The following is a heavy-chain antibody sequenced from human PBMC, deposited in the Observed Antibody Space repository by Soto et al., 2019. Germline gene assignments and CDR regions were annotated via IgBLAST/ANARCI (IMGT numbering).Heavy chain of an antibody. D-gene: IGHD4-17*01. J-gene: IGHJ2*01. CDR2: VAYSGST. V-gene: IGHV4-39*01. CDR3: ARPAVTVYWYFDL. CDR1: GVSVSSRGYY. Sequence: SETLSLTCSVSGVSVSSRGYYWDWIRQPPGKGLEWIGSVAYSGSTYYNPSLKSRVTISVDTSKNQFSLKLSSVTAADTAVYYCARPAVTVYWYFDLWGRGTLVTVSS.